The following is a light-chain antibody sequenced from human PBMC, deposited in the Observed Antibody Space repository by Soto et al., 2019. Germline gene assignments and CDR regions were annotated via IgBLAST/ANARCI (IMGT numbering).Light chain of an antibody. V-gene: IGLV1-40*01. Sequence: QSVLTQPPSVSGAPGQRVTISCTRSSSNIGAGYDVHWYQQLPGTAPKLLIYGNSNRPSGVPDRFSGSKSGTSASLAITGLQAEDEADYYCQSYDSSLSGSVFGGGTHLTVL. CDR1: SSNIGAGYD. J-gene: IGLJ3*02. CDR3: QSYDSSLSGSV. CDR2: GNS.